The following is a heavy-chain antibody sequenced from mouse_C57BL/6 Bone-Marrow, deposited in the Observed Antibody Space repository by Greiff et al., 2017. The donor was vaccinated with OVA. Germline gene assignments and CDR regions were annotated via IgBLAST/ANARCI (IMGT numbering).Heavy chain of an antibody. CDR1: GFTFRSYA. V-gene: IGHV5-4*03. J-gene: IGHJ4*01. CDR2: ISDGGSYT. CDR3: ARGERGTGLYYAMDY. Sequence: EVMLVESGGGLVKPGGSLKLSCAASGFTFRSYAMSWVRQTPEKRLEWVATISDGGSYTYYPDNVKGRFTISRDNAKNNLYLQMSHLKSEDTAMYYCARGERGTGLYYAMDYWGQGTSVTVSS. D-gene: IGHD4-1*01.